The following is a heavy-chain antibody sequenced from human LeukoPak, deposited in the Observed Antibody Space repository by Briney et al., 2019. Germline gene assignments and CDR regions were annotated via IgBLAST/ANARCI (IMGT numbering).Heavy chain of an antibody. D-gene: IGHD2-2*02. J-gene: IGHJ3*02. V-gene: IGHV3-20*04. CDR3: ARCSRSSTDCYSEFDI. CDR2: INWNGDST. CDR1: GSPFDDYG. Sequence: PGGPLRLSCAASGSPFDDYGMMWVRQGPGKGLEWVSAINWNGDSTGYVDSVRGRFTISRDNAKNSLYLQMNSLRAEDTALYYCARCSRSSTDCYSEFDIWGQGTMVTISS.